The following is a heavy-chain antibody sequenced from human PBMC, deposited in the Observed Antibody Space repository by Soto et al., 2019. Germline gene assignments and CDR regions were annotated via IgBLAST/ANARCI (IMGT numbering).Heavy chain of an antibody. CDR1: GFTFSSYG. CDR3: AKGPITIFGPVTPSPDV. J-gene: IGHJ6*02. D-gene: IGHD3-3*01. Sequence: PEGSLSLSCAASGFTFSSYGMQGVRPAPGMGLEWVAVISDDGSNRYYADSVKGRFTISRDNSKNTLYLQMNSLKAEDTAVYYRAKGPITIFGPVTPSPDVWGQGTTVTVSS. CDR2: ISDDGSNR. V-gene: IGHV3-30*18.